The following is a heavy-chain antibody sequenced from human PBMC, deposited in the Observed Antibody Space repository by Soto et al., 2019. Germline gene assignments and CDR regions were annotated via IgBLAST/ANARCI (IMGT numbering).Heavy chain of an antibody. Sequence: QVQLQESGPGLVKPSETLSLSCTVSGGSISSYYWSWFRQSPGKRMEWIGYVHHSWGSSYNPSLQSRVAIALDASKSPFPLKVTSVTATDTAVYYCARQGFGPLHCLVEVWCQGTTVTVSS. CDR2: VHHSWGS. D-gene: IGHD3-10*01. CDR3: ARQGFGPLHCLVEV. CDR1: GGSISSYY. V-gene: IGHV4-59*08. J-gene: IGHJ6*02.